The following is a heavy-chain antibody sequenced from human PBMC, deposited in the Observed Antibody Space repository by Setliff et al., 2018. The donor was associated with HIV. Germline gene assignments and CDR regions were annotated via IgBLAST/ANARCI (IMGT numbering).Heavy chain of an antibody. CDR3: ATHRWYSGSYLRDY. V-gene: IGHV1-46*01. CDR2: INPSGGST. Sequence: ASVKVSCKASGYTFTSQSIHWVRQAPGQGFEWMGVINPSGGSTGYAQKFQERVTITRDMSTSTAYMELSSLRSEDTAVYYCATHRWYSGSYLRDYWGQGTLVTVSS. J-gene: IGHJ4*02. D-gene: IGHD1-26*01. CDR1: GYTFTSQS.